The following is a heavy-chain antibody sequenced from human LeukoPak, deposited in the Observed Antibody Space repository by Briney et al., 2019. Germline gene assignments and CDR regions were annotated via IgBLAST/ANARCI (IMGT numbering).Heavy chain of an antibody. CDR3: AKAHCSSTSCSRADN. J-gene: IGHJ4*02. V-gene: IGHV3-23*01. Sequence: GGSLRLSCAASGFTFTRNAMAWVRQAPGNGLEWVSTIYGSGGTTSYADSVKGRVTISRVQSTNTVYLQMNSLRADDTAVYYCAKAHCSSTSCSRADNWGQGTLVTVSS. CDR2: IYGSGGTT. CDR1: GFTFTRNA. D-gene: IGHD2-2*01.